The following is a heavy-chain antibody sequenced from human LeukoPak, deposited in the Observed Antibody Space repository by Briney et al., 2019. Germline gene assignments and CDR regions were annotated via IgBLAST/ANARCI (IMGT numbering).Heavy chain of an antibody. CDR1: GYTFTSYD. Sequence: GASVKVSCRASGYTFTSYDIKWVRQAPGQGLEWMGWINTNSGGTNYAQKFQGRVTMTRDTSISTAYMELSRLRSDDTAVYFCARDRTKIPGISMVRGVTKFYYYYMDIWGKGTTVTISS. CDR2: INTNSGGT. D-gene: IGHD3-10*01. J-gene: IGHJ6*03. V-gene: IGHV1-2*02. CDR3: ARDRTKIPGISMVRGVTKFYYYYMDI.